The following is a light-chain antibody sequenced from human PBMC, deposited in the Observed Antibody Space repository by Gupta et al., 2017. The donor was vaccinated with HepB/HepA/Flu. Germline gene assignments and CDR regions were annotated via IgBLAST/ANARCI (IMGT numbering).Light chain of an antibody. Sequence: QSALTQPASVSGSPGQSITISCTGTSSDVGGYNYVSWYQQHPGKAPKLMIYDVSNRPSGVSNRFSGSKSGNTASLTISGLQAEDEADYYCSSYTSSSTLVVFGTGTKVTVI. CDR1: SSDVGGYNY. CDR2: DVS. V-gene: IGLV2-14*01. CDR3: SSYTSSSTLVV. J-gene: IGLJ1*01.